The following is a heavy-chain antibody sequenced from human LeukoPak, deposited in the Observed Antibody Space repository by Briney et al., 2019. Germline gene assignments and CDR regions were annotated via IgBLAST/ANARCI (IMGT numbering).Heavy chain of an antibody. J-gene: IGHJ3*02. Sequence: PSETLSLTCTVSGGSISSSGYYWGRIRQPPGKGLEWIGSIYYSGSTYYNPSLKSRVTISVDTSKDQFSLKLTSVTAADTAVYYCARNVPSPSHHFDIWGQGTVVTVSS. CDR1: GGSISSSGYY. CDR2: IYYSGST. V-gene: IGHV4-39*01. CDR3: ARNVPSPSHHFDI. D-gene: IGHD1-1*01.